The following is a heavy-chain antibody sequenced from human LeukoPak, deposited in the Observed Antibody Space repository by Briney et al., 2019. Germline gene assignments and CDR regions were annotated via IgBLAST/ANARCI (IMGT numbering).Heavy chain of an antibody. Sequence: EASVKVSCKASGYIFTSYYIHWVRQAPGQGLEWMGIINPSGGSTGYAQKFQGRVTMTRDTSISTAYMELSRLRSDDTAVYYCARGIYGGNSPLVDYWGQGTLVTVSS. CDR3: ARGIYGGNSPLVDY. CDR1: GYIFTSYY. CDR2: INPSGGST. J-gene: IGHJ4*02. D-gene: IGHD4-23*01. V-gene: IGHV1-46*01.